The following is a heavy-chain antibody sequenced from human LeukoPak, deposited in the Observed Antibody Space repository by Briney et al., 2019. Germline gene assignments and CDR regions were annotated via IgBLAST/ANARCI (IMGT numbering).Heavy chain of an antibody. V-gene: IGHV1-2*02. D-gene: IGHD3-10*01. CDR3: AREELGTSKADY. CDR1: GYTFTGYY. CDR2: INPNSGGT. J-gene: IGHJ4*02. Sequence: GASVKVSCTASGYTFTGYYMHWVRQAPGQGLEWMGWINPNSGGTNYAQTFQGRVTMTRDTSISTAYMELSRLRSDDTAVYYCAREELGTSKADYWGQGTLVTVSS.